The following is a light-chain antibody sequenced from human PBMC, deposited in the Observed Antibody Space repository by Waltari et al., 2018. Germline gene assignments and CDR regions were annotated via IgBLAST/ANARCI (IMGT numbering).Light chain of an antibody. CDR2: GAS. J-gene: IGKJ1*01. Sequence: EKVMTQSPATLSVSPGQRATRSCRASQSVNINLAWYQQKPGQVPRLLIYGASTRATGIPARFSGSGSGTEFTLTISSLQSEDFATYYCQQYNSWPWTFGQGTKVEIK. CDR1: QSVNIN. CDR3: QQYNSWPWT. V-gene: IGKV3-15*01.